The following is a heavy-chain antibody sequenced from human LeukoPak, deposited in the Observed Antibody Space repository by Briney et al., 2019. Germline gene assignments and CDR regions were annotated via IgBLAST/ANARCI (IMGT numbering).Heavy chain of an antibody. CDR3: ARDPGRYTYGNYHYFGMDV. J-gene: IGHJ6*02. CDR2: ISANKGNT. Sequence: ASVKVSCKASGYTFTSYGISWVRQAPGQGLEWMGWISANKGNTNSAQKFQGRVTMTTDTLTRTAYMEMRGLRSDDTAVYYCARDPGRYTYGNYHYFGMDVWGQGTTVTVSS. CDR1: GYTFTSYG. D-gene: IGHD5-18*01. V-gene: IGHV1-18*01.